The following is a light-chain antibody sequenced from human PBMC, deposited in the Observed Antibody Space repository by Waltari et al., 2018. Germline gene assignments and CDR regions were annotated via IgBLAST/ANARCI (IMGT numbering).Light chain of an antibody. V-gene: IGLV1-36*01. Sequence: QSVLTPPPSVSGAPRQRVTISCSGSSSNIGNNSVNWYQHLPGKPPNLLIYYDDLLSSGVSDRFSGSKSGTSASLAIAGLQSEDEAHYYCAAWDASLSSWLFGGGTKLTVL. CDR1: SSNIGNNS. CDR3: AAWDASLSSWL. CDR2: YDD. J-gene: IGLJ3*02.